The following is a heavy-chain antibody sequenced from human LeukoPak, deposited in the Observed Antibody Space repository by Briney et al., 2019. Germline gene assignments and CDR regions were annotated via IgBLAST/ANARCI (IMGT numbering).Heavy chain of an antibody. CDR1: GFTFGDYA. CDR3: TREVQGYYYMDV. Sequence: PGGSLRLSCTASGFTFGDYAMSWVRQAPGKGLEWVGFIRSKAYGGTTEYAASVKGRFTISRDDSKSIAYLQMNSLKTEDTAVYYCTREVQGYYYMDVWGKGTTVTVSS. CDR2: IRSKAYGGTT. J-gene: IGHJ6*03. V-gene: IGHV3-49*04.